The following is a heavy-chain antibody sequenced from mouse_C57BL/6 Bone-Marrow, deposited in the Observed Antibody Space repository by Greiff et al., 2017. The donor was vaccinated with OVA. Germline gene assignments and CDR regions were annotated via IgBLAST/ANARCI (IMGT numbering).Heavy chain of an antibody. J-gene: IGHJ4*01. Sequence: EVQRVESGGGLVKPGGSLKLSCAASGFTFSSYTMSWVRQTPEKRLEWVATISGGGGNTYYPDSVKGRFTISRDNAKNTLYLQMSSLRSEDTALYYCARYYYGRGYYYAMDYWGQGTSVTVSS. V-gene: IGHV5-9*01. CDR3: ARYYYGRGYYYAMDY. CDR1: GFTFSSYT. D-gene: IGHD1-1*01. CDR2: ISGGGGNT.